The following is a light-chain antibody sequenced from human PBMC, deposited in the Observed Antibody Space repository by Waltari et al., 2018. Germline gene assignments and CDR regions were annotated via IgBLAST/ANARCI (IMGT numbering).Light chain of an antibody. V-gene: IGKV1-39*01. Sequence: DIQMTQSPSSLSASIGDRVTITCRASQSVSTYLSWYQQKPGKAPNLLIYAASNLQSGVPSRFSGSGSGTDFTLTISSLQPEDFATYFCQQSYSTPRTFGQGTKEELQ. CDR3: QQSYSTPRT. CDR2: AAS. J-gene: IGKJ1*01. CDR1: QSVSTY.